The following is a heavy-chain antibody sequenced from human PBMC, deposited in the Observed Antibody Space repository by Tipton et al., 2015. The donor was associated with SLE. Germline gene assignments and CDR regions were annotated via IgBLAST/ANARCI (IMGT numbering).Heavy chain of an antibody. D-gene: IGHD6-13*01. Sequence: QSGAEVKKPGASVKVSCKASGYTFTSYGISWVRQAPGQGLEWMGWISAYNGNTNYAQKLQGRVTMTTDTSTSTAYMELRSLRSDGRAVYYCAGVGYSSSWYYYYGMDVWGQGTTVAVSS. CDR3: AGVGYSSSWYYYYGMDV. CDR2: ISAYNGNT. J-gene: IGHJ6*02. V-gene: IGHV1-18*01. CDR1: GYTFTSYG.